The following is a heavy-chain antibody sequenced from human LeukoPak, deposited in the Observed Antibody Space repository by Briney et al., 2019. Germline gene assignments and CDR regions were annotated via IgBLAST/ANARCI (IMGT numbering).Heavy chain of an antibody. CDR1: GFTVSRNY. CDR3: ARVNGGVYY. Sequence: GGSLRLSCAASGFTVSRNYMRGLRQAPGEGLEWVSVVSNGGSTYYADTVKGRFTISRDNSKNTLYPQMNSIRAEDTAVYYCARVNGGVYYWGQESLVTVSS. V-gene: IGHV3-66*01. CDR2: VSNGGST. J-gene: IGHJ4*02. D-gene: IGHD4-23*01.